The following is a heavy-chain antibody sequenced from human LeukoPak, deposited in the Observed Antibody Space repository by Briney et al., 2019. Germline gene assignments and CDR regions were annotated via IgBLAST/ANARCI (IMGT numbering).Heavy chain of an antibody. CDR1: GGSFSGYY. CDR2: INHSGST. CDR3: ARELTGPIDY. D-gene: IGHD1-7*01. Sequence: PSETLSLTCAVYGGSFSGYYWSWIRQPPGKGLEWIGEINHSGSTNYNPSLKSRVTISVDTSKNQFSLKLSSVTAADTAVYYCARELTGPIDYWGQGTLVTVSS. V-gene: IGHV4-34*01. J-gene: IGHJ4*02.